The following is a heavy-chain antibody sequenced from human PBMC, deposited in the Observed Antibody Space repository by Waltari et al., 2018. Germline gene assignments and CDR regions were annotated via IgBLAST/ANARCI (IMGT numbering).Heavy chain of an antibody. D-gene: IGHD6-13*01. J-gene: IGHJ4*02. CDR2: INHSGST. CDR3: ASGIAAASFDY. V-gene: IGHV4-34*01. Sequence: QVQLQQWGAGLLKPSETLSLTCAVYGGSFSGYYWGWIRQPPGKGLEWIGEINHSGSTNYNPSLKSRVTISVDTSKNQFSLKLSSVTAADTAVYYCASGIAAASFDYWGQGTLVTVSS. CDR1: GGSFSGYY.